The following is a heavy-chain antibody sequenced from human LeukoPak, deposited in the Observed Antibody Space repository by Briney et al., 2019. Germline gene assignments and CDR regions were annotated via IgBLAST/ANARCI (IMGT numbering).Heavy chain of an antibody. J-gene: IGHJ4*02. Sequence: ASMKVSCKASGYSFTGYYIHWLRQAPGQGLEWMGLVNPSGGTTIYAQKFQGRVTMTRDTSTNTVYMELRSLRSEDAAVYYCARRSYGMYYFDFWGQGTLVTVSS. CDR3: ARRSYGMYYFDF. CDR2: VNPSGGTT. D-gene: IGHD4-17*01. CDR1: GYSFTGYY. V-gene: IGHV1-46*01.